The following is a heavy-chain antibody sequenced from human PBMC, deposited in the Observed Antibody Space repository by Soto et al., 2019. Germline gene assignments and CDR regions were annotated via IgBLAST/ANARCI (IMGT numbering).Heavy chain of an antibody. CDR1: GFTFSSYA. Sequence: GGSLRLSCAASGFTFSSYAMNWVRQAPGKGLEWVSVISGSGGSTYYADSVKGLFTISRDNSKNTLYLQMNSLRAEDTAVYYCAKRSHELYFDYWGQGTMVTVSS. V-gene: IGHV3-23*01. D-gene: IGHD1-26*01. CDR3: AKRSHELYFDY. CDR2: ISGSGGST. J-gene: IGHJ4*02.